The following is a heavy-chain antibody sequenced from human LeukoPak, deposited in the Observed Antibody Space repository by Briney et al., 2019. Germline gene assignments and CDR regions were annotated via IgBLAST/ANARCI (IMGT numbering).Heavy chain of an antibody. CDR3: ARGPNRWWVVSRNWGMDV. Sequence: GGSLRLSCAASGLSIGDNSMHWVRQAPGKGLEWVSLISWDESTTYYSDSVKGRFTVSRDSSKNSLHLQMNSLRTEDTALYYCARGPNRWWVVSRNWGMDVWGQGTTVTVSS. CDR1: GLSIGDNS. J-gene: IGHJ6*02. CDR2: ISWDESTT. V-gene: IGHV3-43*01. D-gene: IGHD2-15*01.